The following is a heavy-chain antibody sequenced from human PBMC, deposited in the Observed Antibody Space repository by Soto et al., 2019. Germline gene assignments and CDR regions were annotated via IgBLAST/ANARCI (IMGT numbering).Heavy chain of an antibody. CDR3: AAQTFGGSYYYYYGMDV. CDR2: ISGSGGST. D-gene: IGHD1-26*01. J-gene: IGHJ6*02. V-gene: IGHV3-23*01. Sequence: GGSLRLSCAASGFTFSSYAMSWVRQAPGKGLEWVSAISGSGGSTYYADSVKGRFTISRDNSKNTLYLQMNSLRAEDTAVYYCAAQTFGGSYYYYYGMDVWGQGTTVTVSS. CDR1: GFTFSSYA.